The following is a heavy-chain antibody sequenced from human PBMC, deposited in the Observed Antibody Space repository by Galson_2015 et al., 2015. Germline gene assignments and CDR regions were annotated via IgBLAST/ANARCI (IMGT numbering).Heavy chain of an antibody. D-gene: IGHD3-10*01. J-gene: IGHJ4*02. CDR1: GFTFSSYG. CDR3: ARAGGERTYYYGSGKRSGGGPLDY. V-gene: IGHV3-33*08. Sequence: SLRLSCAASGFTFSSYGMHWVRQAPGKGLEWVAVIWYDGSNKYYADSVKGRFTISRDNSKNTLYLQMNSLRAEDTAVYYCARAGGERTYYYGSGKRSGGGPLDYWGQGTLVTVSS. CDR2: IWYDGSNK.